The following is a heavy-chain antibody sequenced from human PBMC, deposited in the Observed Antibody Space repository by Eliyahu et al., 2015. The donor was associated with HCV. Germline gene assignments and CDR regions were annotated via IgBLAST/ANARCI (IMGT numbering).Heavy chain of an antibody. V-gene: IGHV4-39*01. CDR2: IYYSGST. CDR3: ARLGWEVHQNWFDP. D-gene: IGHD1-26*01. Sequence: QLQLQESGPGLVKPSETLSLTCTVSGDSISXSSYYWGWIRQPPGKGLEWIGTIYYSGSTYYNPSLKSRVTMPVDMSKNQFSLKLTSVTATDTAVYYCARLGWEVHQNWFDPWGQGTLVTVSS. CDR1: GDSISXSSYY. J-gene: IGHJ5*02.